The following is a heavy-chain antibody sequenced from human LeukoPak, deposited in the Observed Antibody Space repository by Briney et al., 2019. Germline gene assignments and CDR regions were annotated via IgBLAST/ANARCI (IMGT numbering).Heavy chain of an antibody. Sequence: PGGSLRLSCAASGFTFSTYSMNWVRQAPGKGLEWVSYISSSSRSMYYADSVKGRFTISRDEAKNSLWLQMNSLRDEDTAVYYCAREYCSGTICYWSFDCWGQGTLVTVSS. J-gene: IGHJ4*02. CDR1: GFTFSTYS. V-gene: IGHV3-48*02. CDR3: AREYCSGTICYWSFDC. D-gene: IGHD2-2*01. CDR2: ISSSSRSM.